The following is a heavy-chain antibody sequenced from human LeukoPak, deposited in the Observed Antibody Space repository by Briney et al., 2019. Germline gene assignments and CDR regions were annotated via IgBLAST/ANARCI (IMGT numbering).Heavy chain of an antibody. CDR2: INTNTGNP. D-gene: IGHD3-3*01. V-gene: IGHV7-4-1*02. CDR1: GYTLTSYA. Sequence: GASVKVSCKASGYTLTSYAMNWVRQAPGQGLEWMGWINTNTGNPTYAQGFTGRFVFSLDTSVSTAYLQISSLKAEDTAVYYCARDQGTIFGVVNHYYYYGMDVWGQGTTVTVSS. CDR3: ARDQGTIFGVVNHYYYYGMDV. J-gene: IGHJ6*02.